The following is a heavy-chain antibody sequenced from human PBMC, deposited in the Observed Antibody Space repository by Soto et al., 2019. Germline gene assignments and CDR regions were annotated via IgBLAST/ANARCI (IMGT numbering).Heavy chain of an antibody. CDR2: ISGSGGST. D-gene: IGHD5-18*01. CDR1: GFTFSSYA. Sequence: GGSLRLSCAASGFTFSSYAMSWVRQAPGEGLEWVSAISGSGGSTYYADSVKGRFTISRDNPKNTLYLQMNSLSAEGTAVYYCAPTAMAPTWGQGTLVTVSS. J-gene: IGHJ4*02. CDR3: APTAMAPT. V-gene: IGHV3-23*01.